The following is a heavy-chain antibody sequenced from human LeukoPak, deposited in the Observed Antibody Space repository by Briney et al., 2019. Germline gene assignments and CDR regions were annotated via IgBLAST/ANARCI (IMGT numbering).Heavy chain of an antibody. CDR2: IKQDGSET. Sequence: GGSLRLSCAASGFTFSSYWKSWVRQAPGKGLEWVANIKQDGSETYYVDSVEGRFTISRDNAKKSLFLQMNSLRAEDTAVYYCARVEGRSSCPDYWGQGTLVTVSS. CDR3: ARVEGRSSCPDY. D-gene: IGHD6-13*01. J-gene: IGHJ4*02. CDR1: GFTFSSYW. V-gene: IGHV3-7*01.